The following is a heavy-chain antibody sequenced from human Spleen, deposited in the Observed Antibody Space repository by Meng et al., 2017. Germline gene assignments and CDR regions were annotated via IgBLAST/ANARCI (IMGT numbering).Heavy chain of an antibody. CDR2: LSYGNTYI. D-gene: IGHD4-23*01. J-gene: IGHJ4*02. CDR1: GLTFSAYS. Sequence: GESLKISCAASGLTFSAYSMNWVRQAPGKGLEWVSSLSYGNTYIYYADSVKGRFTISRDNAKNSLFLQMNSLRADDTAVYYCATDYGGNFRKYYFDYWGQGTLVTVSS. V-gene: IGHV3-21*01. CDR3: ATDYGGNFRKYYFDY.